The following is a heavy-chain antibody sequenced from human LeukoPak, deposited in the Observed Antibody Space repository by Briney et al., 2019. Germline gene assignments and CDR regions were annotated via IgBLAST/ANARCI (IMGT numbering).Heavy chain of an antibody. CDR2: LYHSGDT. V-gene: IGHV4-39*07. J-gene: IGHJ4*02. CDR1: GASVSSSSYY. D-gene: IGHD3-3*01. CDR3: AGAVNIRVDY. Sequence: SETLSLTCAVSGASVSSSSYYWVWIRQPPGGGLEWVGSLYHSGDTYYNPSLKSRVTISVDTSRNQVSLRLTSVTAADTALYYCAGAVNIRVDYWGQGSLVTVSS.